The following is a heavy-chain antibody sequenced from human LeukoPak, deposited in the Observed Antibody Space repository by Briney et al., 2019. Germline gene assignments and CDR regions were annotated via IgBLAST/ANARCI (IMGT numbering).Heavy chain of an antibody. V-gene: IGHV4-34*01. Sequence: GSLRLSCAASGFSFSTYAMSWVRQAPGKGLEWIGEIYHSGTTNYNPSLKSRVIISVDKSKNQFSLKLSSVTAADTAVYYCARSLRLDYYYYMDVWGKGTTVTVSS. D-gene: IGHD4-17*01. J-gene: IGHJ6*03. CDR2: IYHSGTT. CDR1: GFSFSTYA. CDR3: ARSLRLDYYYYMDV.